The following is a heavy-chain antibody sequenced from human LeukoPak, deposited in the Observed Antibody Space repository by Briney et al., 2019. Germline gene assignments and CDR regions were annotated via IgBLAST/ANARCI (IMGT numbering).Heavy chain of an antibody. J-gene: IGHJ3*02. V-gene: IGHV1-69*05. Sequence: SVKVSCKASGGTFSSYAISWVRQAPGQGLEWMGRIIPIFGTANYAQKFQGRVTITTDESTSTAYMELSSLRSEDTAVYYCARDRSEVRGVNLDAFDIWGQGTMVTVSS. CDR1: GGTFSSYA. CDR2: IIPIFGTA. D-gene: IGHD3-10*01. CDR3: ARDRSEVRGVNLDAFDI.